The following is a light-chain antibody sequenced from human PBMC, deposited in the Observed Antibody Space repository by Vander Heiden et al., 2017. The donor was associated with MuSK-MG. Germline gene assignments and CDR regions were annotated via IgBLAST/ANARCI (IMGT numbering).Light chain of an antibody. CDR3: QQRSNWPPS. CDR2: DAS. Sequence: EIVFTQSPATLSLSPAERATLPCRASQSVSSYLAWYQQKPGQAPRLLIYDASTRATGIPARFSGSGSGTDFTLTISSLEPEDFAVYYCQQRSNWPPSFGGGTKVEIK. CDR1: QSVSSY. V-gene: IGKV3-11*01. J-gene: IGKJ4*01.